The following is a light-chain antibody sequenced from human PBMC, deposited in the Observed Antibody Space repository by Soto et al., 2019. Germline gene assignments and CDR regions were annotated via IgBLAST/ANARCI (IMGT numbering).Light chain of an antibody. CDR3: QQYGSSSWT. Sequence: ESVLTQSPGALSLPPGERAILSCRASQSVRSSYLAWYQQKFGQAPRLLIYGASSRATGIPDRFSGSGSGTDFTLTISRLEPEDFAVYYCQQYGSSSWTFGQGTKVDIK. CDR1: QSVRSSY. CDR2: GAS. V-gene: IGKV3-20*01. J-gene: IGKJ1*01.